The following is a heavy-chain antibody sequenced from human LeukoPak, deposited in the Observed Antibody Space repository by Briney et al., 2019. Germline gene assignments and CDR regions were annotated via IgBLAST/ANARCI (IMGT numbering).Heavy chain of an antibody. J-gene: IGHJ4*02. CDR3: ARDDRGSGSGPPHDY. CDR1: GFTFHNFA. CDR2: ISNDERNK. D-gene: IGHD3-10*01. V-gene: IGHV3-30*04. Sequence: GGSLRLSCAASGFTFHNFAMHWVRQAPGKGLEWVAVISNDERNKYYAESVKGRFTISRDNSKNTLSLQMDSLRAEDTAVYYCARDDRGSGSGPPHDYWGPGTLVTVSS.